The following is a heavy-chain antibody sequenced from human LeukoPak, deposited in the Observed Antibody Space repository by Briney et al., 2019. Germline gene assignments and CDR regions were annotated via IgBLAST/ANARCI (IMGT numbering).Heavy chain of an antibody. D-gene: IGHD3-10*01. V-gene: IGHV1-69*13. Sequence: SVKVPCKASGGTFSSYAISWVRQAPGQGLEWMGGIIPIFGTANYAQKFQGRVTITADESTSTAYMELSSLRSEDTAVYYCARDLKLSFGAPFDYWGQGTLVTVSS. CDR3: ARDLKLSFGAPFDY. J-gene: IGHJ4*02. CDR2: IIPIFGTA. CDR1: GGTFSSYA.